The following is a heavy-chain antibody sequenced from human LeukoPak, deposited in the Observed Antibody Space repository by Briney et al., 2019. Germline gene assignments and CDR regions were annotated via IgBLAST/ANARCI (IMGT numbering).Heavy chain of an antibody. D-gene: IGHD3-3*01. CDR3: ARDSGLDFWSGLHWFDP. V-gene: IGHV1-69*06. CDR2: IIPIFGTA. Sequence: ASVKVSCKASGYTFTSYAMNWVRQAPGQGLEWMGGIIPIFGTANYAQKFQGRVTITADKSTSTAYMELSSLRSEDTAVYYCARDSGLDFWSGLHWFDPWGQGTLVTVSS. CDR1: GYTFTSYA. J-gene: IGHJ5*02.